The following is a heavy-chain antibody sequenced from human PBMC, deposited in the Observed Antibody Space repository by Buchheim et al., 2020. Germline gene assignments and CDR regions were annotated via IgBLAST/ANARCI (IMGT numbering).Heavy chain of an antibody. CDR3: ARGSYEYSSSGYYYGMDV. Sequence: QVQLQESGPGLVKPSETLSLTCTVSGGSISSYYWSWIRQPPGKGLEWIGYIYYSGSTNYNPSLKSRVTISVATSKNQFSLKLSSVTAADTAVYYCARGSYEYSSSGYYYGMDVWGQGTT. J-gene: IGHJ6*02. CDR2: IYYSGST. D-gene: IGHD6-6*01. V-gene: IGHV4-59*01. CDR1: GGSISSYY.